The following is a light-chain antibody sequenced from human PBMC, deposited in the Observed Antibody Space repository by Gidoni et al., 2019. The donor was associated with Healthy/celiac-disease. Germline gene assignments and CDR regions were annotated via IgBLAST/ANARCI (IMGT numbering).Light chain of an antibody. CDR1: TGADTSGHY. V-gene: IGLV7-46*01. Sequence: QAVVTQEPSLTVSPGGTVTLTWGSSTGADTSGHYPYWFQQKPGQAPRTLIYDTSNKHSWTPARFSGSLLGGKAALTLSGAQPEDEAEYYCLLSYSGARPVVFGGGTKLTVL. CDR2: DTS. J-gene: IGLJ2*01. CDR3: LLSYSGARPVV.